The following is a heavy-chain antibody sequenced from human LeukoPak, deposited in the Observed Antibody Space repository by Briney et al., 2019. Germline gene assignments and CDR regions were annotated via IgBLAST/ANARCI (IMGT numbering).Heavy chain of an antibody. J-gene: IGHJ4*02. CDR3: ARGGKDYFDY. CDR1: GFTFSSYS. V-gene: IGHV3-21*01. CDR2: ISSSSSYI. D-gene: IGHD3-10*01. Sequence: GGSLRLSCAASGFTFSSYSMNWVRQAPGKGLEWVSSISSSSSYIYYADSVKGRFTISRDNAENSLYLQMNSLRAEDTAVYYCARGGKDYFDYWGQGTLVTVSS.